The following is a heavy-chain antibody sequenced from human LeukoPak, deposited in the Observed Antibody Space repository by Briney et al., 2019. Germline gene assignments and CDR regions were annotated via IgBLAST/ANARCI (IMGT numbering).Heavy chain of an antibody. V-gene: IGHV4-30-4*08. CDR2: IYYSGST. Sequence: SETLSLTCTVSGGSISSGDYYWSWIRQPPGKGLAWIGYIYYSGSTYYNPSLKSRVTISVDTSKNQFSLKLCSVTAADTAVYYCARGGYSYGSSPWFDPWGEGTLVTVSS. CDR3: ARGGYSYGSSPWFDP. J-gene: IGHJ5*02. D-gene: IGHD5-18*01. CDR1: GGSISSGDYY.